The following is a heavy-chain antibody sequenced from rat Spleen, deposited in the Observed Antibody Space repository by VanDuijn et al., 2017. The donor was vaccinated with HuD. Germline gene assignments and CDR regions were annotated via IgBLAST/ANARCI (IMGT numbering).Heavy chain of an antibody. CDR2: ITSGGGST. D-gene: IGHD1-4*01. J-gene: IGHJ2*01. Sequence: EVQLVESGGGLVQPGRSLKLSCAASGFPFSSFAMAWVRQSPEKGLEWVATITSGGGSTYYPDSVRGRFIISRDNAETALSLQVDSLRSEDTATYYCAREAGIPFHYFDYWGQGVMVTVSS. CDR3: AREAGIPFHYFDY. CDR1: GFPFSSFA. V-gene: IGHV5-7*01.